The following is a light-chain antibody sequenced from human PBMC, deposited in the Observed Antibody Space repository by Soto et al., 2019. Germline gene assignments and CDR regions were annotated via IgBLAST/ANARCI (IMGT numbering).Light chain of an antibody. CDR2: EDN. Sequence: NFMLTQPHSVSESPGKTVTISCTRSSGSIASNYVQWYQQRPGSAPTTVIYEDNQKPSGGPDRFYGSIDSSSNSASLTISGLKTEDEVDYYCQSYDSSNHVVFGGGTKLTVL. J-gene: IGLJ2*01. CDR1: SGSIASNY. CDR3: QSYDSSNHVV. V-gene: IGLV6-57*03.